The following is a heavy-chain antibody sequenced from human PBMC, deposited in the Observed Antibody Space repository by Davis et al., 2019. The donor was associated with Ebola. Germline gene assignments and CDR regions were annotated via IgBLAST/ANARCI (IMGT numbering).Heavy chain of an antibody. V-gene: IGHV4-34*01. D-gene: IGHD3-16*01. CDR3: ASFTFGRGGY. J-gene: IGHJ4*02. CDR2: ITHTGST. Sequence: SETLSLTCAVFGGSFSAYYWTWFRQPPGKGLEWVGEITHTGSTSYNPSLKSRVSISVDTSKNQFSLKLTSVTAADTAVYYCASFTFGRGGYWGQGTLVNVSS. CDR1: GGSFSAYY.